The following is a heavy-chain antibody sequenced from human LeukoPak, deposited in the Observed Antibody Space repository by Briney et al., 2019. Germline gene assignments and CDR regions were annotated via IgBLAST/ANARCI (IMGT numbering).Heavy chain of an antibody. CDR1: GGSISSYY. Sequence: PSETLSLTCAVYGGSISSYYWSWIRQPPGKGLEWIGYISYSGSTNYNPSLKSRVTISVDTSKNQFSLKLSSVTAADTAVYYCARYQLGAFYMDVWGKGTTVTVSS. V-gene: IGHV4-59*01. CDR3: ARYQLGAFYMDV. D-gene: IGHD6-13*01. CDR2: ISYSGST. J-gene: IGHJ6*03.